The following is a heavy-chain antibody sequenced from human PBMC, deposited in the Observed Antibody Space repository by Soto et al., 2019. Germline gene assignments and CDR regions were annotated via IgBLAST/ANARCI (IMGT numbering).Heavy chain of an antibody. CDR3: AKDRNSGNNPHFDS. CDR1: GFTFSNYA. Sequence: GGSLRLSCAASGFTFSNYAMSWVRQAPGRGLEWVSALGVSDGSTFYGDSVKGRFTISRDNSKNALYLQINSLRAEDTAVYYCAKDRNSGNNPHFDSWGQGTLVTVSS. CDR2: LGVSDGST. D-gene: IGHD1-26*01. J-gene: IGHJ4*02. V-gene: IGHV3-23*01.